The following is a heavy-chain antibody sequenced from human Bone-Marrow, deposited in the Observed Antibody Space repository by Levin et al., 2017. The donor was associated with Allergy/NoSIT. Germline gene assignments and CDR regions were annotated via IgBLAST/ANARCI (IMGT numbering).Heavy chain of an antibody. V-gene: IGHV5-51*01. CDR1: GYSFTSYW. Sequence: PGESLKISCKGSGYSFTSYWIGWVRQMPGKGLEWMGIIYPGDSDTRYSPSFQGQVTISADKSISTAYLQWSSLKASDTAMYYCARRGRGAAAGPGRTGAFDIWGQGTMVTVSS. CDR2: IYPGDSDT. CDR3: ARRGRGAAAGPGRTGAFDI. J-gene: IGHJ3*02. D-gene: IGHD6-13*01.